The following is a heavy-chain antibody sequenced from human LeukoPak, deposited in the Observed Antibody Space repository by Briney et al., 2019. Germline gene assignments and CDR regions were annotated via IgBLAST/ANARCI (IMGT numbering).Heavy chain of an antibody. V-gene: IGHV4-31*03. Sequence: SETLSLTCTVSGGSISSGGYYWSWIRQHPGKGPEWIGYIYYSGSTYYNPSLKSRVTISVDTSKNQFSLHLNSVTPEDTAVYYCASAPADSSGDLDAFDIWGQGTMVTVSS. CDR2: IYYSGST. CDR3: ASAPADSSGDLDAFDI. D-gene: IGHD6-19*01. J-gene: IGHJ3*02. CDR1: GGSISSGGYY.